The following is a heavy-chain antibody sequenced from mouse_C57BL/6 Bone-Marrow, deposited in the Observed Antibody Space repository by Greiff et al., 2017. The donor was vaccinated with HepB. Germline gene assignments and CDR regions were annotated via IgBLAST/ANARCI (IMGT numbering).Heavy chain of an antibody. J-gene: IGHJ2*01. CDR1: GFNIKDDY. D-gene: IGHD2-4*01. V-gene: IGHV14-4*01. CDR2: IDPENGDT. CDR3: TTMITTAFDY. Sequence: VQLQQSGAELVRPGASVKLSCTASGFNIKDDYMHWVKQRPEQGLEWIGWIDPENGDTEYASKFQGKATITADTSSNTAYLQLSSLTSEDTAVYYCTTMITTAFDYWGQGTTLTVSS.